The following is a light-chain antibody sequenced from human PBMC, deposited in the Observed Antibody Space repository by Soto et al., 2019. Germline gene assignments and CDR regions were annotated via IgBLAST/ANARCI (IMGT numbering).Light chain of an antibody. CDR2: AAS. CDR1: QDISNY. Sequence: DIQMTQSPYSLSASVGDRVTITCRASQDISNYLAWYQQRPGKVPQLLIYAASTLQSGVPSRFSGSGYGTDFALTISGLLPEDVATYYCQNLDSAAFTFGPGTKVDIK. J-gene: IGKJ3*01. CDR3: QNLDSAAFT. V-gene: IGKV1-27*01.